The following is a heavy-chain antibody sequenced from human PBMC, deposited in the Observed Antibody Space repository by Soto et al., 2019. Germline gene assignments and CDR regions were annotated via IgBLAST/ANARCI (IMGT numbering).Heavy chain of an antibody. J-gene: IGHJ4*02. Sequence: GASVKASCKASGYTFTSYDIYWVRQATGQGLEWMGWMNPNTGNSGYAQKFQGRVTMTSDTSISTAHMELSSLRSEDTAVYYCARRAETNGWNGFGADKYYFDFWGQGNMVTVSS. D-gene: IGHD1-1*01. V-gene: IGHV1-8*01. CDR2: MNPNTGNS. CDR1: GYTFTSYD. CDR3: ARRAETNGWNGFGADKYYFDF.